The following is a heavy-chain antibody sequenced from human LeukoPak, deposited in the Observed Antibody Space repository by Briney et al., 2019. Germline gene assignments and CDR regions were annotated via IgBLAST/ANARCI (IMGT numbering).Heavy chain of an antibody. CDR3: ATYTAMVSYFDY. V-gene: IGHV1-18*04. J-gene: IGHJ4*02. D-gene: IGHD5-18*01. CDR1: DYTFTSYG. Sequence: ASVKVSCKASDYTFTSYGISWVRQAPGQGLEWMGWISAYNGNTNYAQKLQGRVTMTTDTSTSTAYMELRSLRSDDTAVYYCATYTAMVSYFDYWGQGTLVTVSS. CDR2: ISAYNGNT.